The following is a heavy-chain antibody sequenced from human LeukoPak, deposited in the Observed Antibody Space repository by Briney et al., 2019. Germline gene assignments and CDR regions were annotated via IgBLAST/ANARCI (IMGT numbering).Heavy chain of an antibody. V-gene: IGHV3-23*01. D-gene: IGHD3-10*01. J-gene: IGHJ4*02. CDR1: GFTFSSYA. Sequence: GGSLRLSCAASGFTFSSYAMSWVRQAPGMGLEWVSSISGSGSSKYYADSVKGRFTISRDSSKNTLYLQMDSLRSEDTATYYCATSPVWFGELFRSFDHWGQGSLVTVSS. CDR2: ISGSGSSK. CDR3: ATSPVWFGELFRSFDH.